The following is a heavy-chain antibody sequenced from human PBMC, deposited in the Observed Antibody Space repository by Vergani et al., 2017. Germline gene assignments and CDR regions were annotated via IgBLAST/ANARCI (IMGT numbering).Heavy chain of an antibody. CDR1: GFRVTTYY. J-gene: IGHJ6*02. Sequence: VELLESGGGLAQPGGSLRVSCSASGFRVTTYYMSWVRQAPGKGLEWVSVIYSGGSTYYADSVKGRFTISRDNSKNTLYLQMNSLRAEDTAVYYCARDVGAREFYYYGMDVWGQGTTVTVSS. V-gene: IGHV3-66*02. CDR2: IYSGGST. CDR3: ARDVGAREFYYYGMDV. D-gene: IGHD1-26*01.